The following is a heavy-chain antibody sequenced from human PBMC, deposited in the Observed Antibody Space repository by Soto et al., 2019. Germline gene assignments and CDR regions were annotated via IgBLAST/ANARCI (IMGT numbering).Heavy chain of an antibody. CDR1: GFTFSSYG. CDR3: AKLATVVTSHFDY. CDR2: ISYDGSKK. V-gene: IGHV3-30*18. J-gene: IGHJ4*02. Sequence: QVQLLESGGGVVQPGTSLRLSCAASGFTFSSYGMHWVRQAPGKGLEWVAVISYDGSKKYYADSVKGRFTISRDNSKNTLYLQMKSLRAEDTAEYYCAKLATVVTSHFDYWGQGTLVTVSS. D-gene: IGHD4-17*01.